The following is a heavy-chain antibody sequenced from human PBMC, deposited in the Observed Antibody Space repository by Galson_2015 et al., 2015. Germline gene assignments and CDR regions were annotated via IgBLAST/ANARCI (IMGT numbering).Heavy chain of an antibody. V-gene: IGHV4-39*01. CDR2: IYYSGST. CDR3: ALLTTLTASRWFDP. CDR1: GGSISSSSYS. J-gene: IGHJ5*02. D-gene: IGHD4-17*01. Sequence: ETLSLTCSVSGGSISSSSYSWGWIRQTPGKGLEWIGSIYYSGSTYYNPSLKSRVTISVDTSKNQFSLKLSSVTAADTAVYYCALLTTLTASRWFDPWGQGTLVTVSS.